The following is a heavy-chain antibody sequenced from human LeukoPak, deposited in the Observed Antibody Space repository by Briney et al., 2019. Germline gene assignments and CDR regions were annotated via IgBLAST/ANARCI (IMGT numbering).Heavy chain of an antibody. V-gene: IGHV5-51*01. J-gene: IGHJ4*02. CDR2: IYPGDSDT. CDR3: ARGARSRSGSYYTGSYYFDY. CDR1: GNSFTSYW. Sequence: GESLKISCKGSGNSFTSYWIGWVRQMPGKGLEWMGIIYPGDSDTRYSPSFQGQVTISADKSISTAYLQWSSLKASDTAMYYCARGARSRSGSYYTGSYYFDYWGQGTLVTVSS. D-gene: IGHD3-10*01.